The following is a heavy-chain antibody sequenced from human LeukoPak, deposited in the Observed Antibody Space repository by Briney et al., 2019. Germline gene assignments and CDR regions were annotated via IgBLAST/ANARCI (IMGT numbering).Heavy chain of an antibody. J-gene: IGHJ4*02. Sequence: GGPLRLSCAASGFTFSSYWMSWLRHAPGKALEGVANIKQDGSEKYYVDHGKGRFTISRDNAKNSLYLQMNSLRAEDTAVYYCAREDVYYDYVWGSYRPYYFDYWGQGTLVTVSS. CDR1: GFTFSSYW. CDR2: IKQDGSEK. D-gene: IGHD3-16*02. V-gene: IGHV3-7*01. CDR3: AREDVYYDYVWGSYRPYYFDY.